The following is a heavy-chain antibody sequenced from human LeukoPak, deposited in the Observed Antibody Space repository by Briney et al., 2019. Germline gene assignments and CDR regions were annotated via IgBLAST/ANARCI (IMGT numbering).Heavy chain of an antibody. CDR1: GYSFTGYY. CDR2: INPNSGDT. Sequence: GASVKVSCKASGYSFTGYYMHWVRQAPGEGHEWMGWINPNSGDTNYAQKFQGRVSMTRDTSISTAYLEVISLRSDDTAVYFCARDDADVIGVSGQLAATRDYWGQGTLVTVSS. CDR3: ARDDADVIGVSGQLAATRDY. J-gene: IGHJ4*02. V-gene: IGHV1-2*02. D-gene: IGHD2-15*01.